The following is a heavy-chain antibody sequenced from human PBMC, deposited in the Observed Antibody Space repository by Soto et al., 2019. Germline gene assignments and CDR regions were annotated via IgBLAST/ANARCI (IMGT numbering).Heavy chain of an antibody. V-gene: IGHV4-59*01. CDR2: IYYSGST. D-gene: IGHD3-9*01. CDR3: ARVRTYYDILTGYSYYYYGMDV. CDR1: GGSISSYY. Sequence: PSETLSLTCTVSGGSISSYYWSWIRQPPGKGLEWIGYIYYSGSTNYNPSLKSRVTISVDTSKNQFSLKLSSVTAADTAVYYCARVRTYYDILTGYSYYYYGMDVWGQGTTVTV. J-gene: IGHJ6*02.